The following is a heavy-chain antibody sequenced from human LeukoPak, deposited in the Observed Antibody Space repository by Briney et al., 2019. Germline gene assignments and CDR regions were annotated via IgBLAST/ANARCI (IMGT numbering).Heavy chain of an antibody. V-gene: IGHV1-2*02. J-gene: IGHJ4*02. CDR3: ARRGRIQLWALIDY. Sequence: ASVKVSCTASGYTFTGYYMHWVRQAPGQGLEWMGWINPNSGGTNYAQKFQGRVTMTRDTSISTAYMELSRLRSDDTAVYYCARRGRIQLWALIDYWCQGTLVTVSS. CDR2: INPNSGGT. D-gene: IGHD5-18*01. CDR1: GYTFTGYY.